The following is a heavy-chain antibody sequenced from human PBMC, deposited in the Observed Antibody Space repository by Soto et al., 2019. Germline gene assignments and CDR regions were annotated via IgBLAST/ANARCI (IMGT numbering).Heavy chain of an antibody. V-gene: IGHV1-18*01. CDR1: GYTFFTYD. CDR3: ARHHGPTTSENWFDP. D-gene: IGHD5-12*01. CDR2: ISTYSGDT. Sequence: QVHLVQSGVEVKTPGASVKVSCQASGYTFFTYDISWVRQAPGQGLEGMGWISTYSGDTKYAQKFQGRVTMTTDTSPTTAYLELRSLRSDDTAVYYCARHHGPTTSENWFDPGGQGTLVTVSS. J-gene: IGHJ5*02.